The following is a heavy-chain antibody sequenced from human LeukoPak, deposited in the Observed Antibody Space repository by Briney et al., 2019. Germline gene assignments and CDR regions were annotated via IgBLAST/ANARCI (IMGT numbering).Heavy chain of an antibody. J-gene: IGHJ4*01. Sequence: SETLSLTCTVSGGSISGYYWSWIRQPAGMGLEWIGRISTSGSTHYSPSLKSRVTMPVDTSRNQFSLNLSSVAAADTAVYYCAREGQQRPPDYWGRGTLVTVSS. CDR3: AREGQQRPPDY. CDR2: ISTSGST. V-gene: IGHV4-4*07. D-gene: IGHD6-25*01. CDR1: GGSISGYY.